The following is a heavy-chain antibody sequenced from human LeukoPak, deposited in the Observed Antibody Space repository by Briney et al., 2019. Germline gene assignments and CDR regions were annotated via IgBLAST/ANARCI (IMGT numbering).Heavy chain of an antibody. CDR1: GYTFTSYG. D-gene: IGHD2-15*01. V-gene: IGHV1-18*01. CDR3: ARDWYCSGGSCDDCFDP. J-gene: IGHJ5*02. Sequence: GASVKVSCKASGYTFTSYGVSWVRRAPGQGLEWMGWISTWDGDTNYAQNFQGRVTLTTDTSTTTAYMEVTSLRSDDTAVYYCARDWYCSGGSCDDCFDPWGQGTLVTVSS. CDR2: ISTWDGDT.